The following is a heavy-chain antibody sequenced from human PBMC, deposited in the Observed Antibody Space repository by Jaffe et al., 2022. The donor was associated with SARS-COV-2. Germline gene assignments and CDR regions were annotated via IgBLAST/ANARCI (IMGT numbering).Heavy chain of an antibody. V-gene: IGHV3-21*01. J-gene: IGHJ6*02. Sequence: EVQLVESGGGLVKPGGSLRLSCAASGFTFSSYSMNWVRQAPGKGLEWVSSISSSSSYIYYADSVKGRFTISRDNAKNSLYLQMNSLRAEDTAVYYCARDREGDCGGDCYSPLDYYGMDVWGQGTTVTVSS. D-gene: IGHD2-21*02. CDR1: GFTFSSYS. CDR3: ARDREGDCGGDCYSPLDYYGMDV. CDR2: ISSSSSYI.